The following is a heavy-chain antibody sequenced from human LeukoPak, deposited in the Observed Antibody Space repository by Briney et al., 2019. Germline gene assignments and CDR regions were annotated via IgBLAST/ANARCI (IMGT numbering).Heavy chain of an antibody. CDR2: IKEDGSET. V-gene: IGHV3-7*01. CDR1: GFTFSNAW. D-gene: IGHD3-10*02. Sequence: GGSLRLSCAASGFTFSNAWMSWVRQAPGKGLEWVANIKEDGSETYYAESVMGRFTISRDNSKNTLYLQMNSLRAEDTAVYYCAELGITMIGGVWGKGTTVTISS. CDR3: AELGITMIGGV. J-gene: IGHJ6*04.